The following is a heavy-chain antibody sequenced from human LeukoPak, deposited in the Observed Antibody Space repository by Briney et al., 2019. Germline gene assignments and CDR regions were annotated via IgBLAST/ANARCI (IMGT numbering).Heavy chain of an antibody. J-gene: IGHJ4*02. CDR3: ATQKYSSSWYWNY. V-gene: IGHV3-74*01. CDR1: GFTFSSYW. CDR2: IISDGSST. D-gene: IGHD6-13*01. Sequence: PGGSLRLSCAASGFTFSSYWMHWVRQVPGKGLVWVSRIISDGSSTSYADSVKGRFTISRDNAKNTLYLQMNSLRAEDTAVYYCATQKYSSSWYWNYWGQGTLVTVSS.